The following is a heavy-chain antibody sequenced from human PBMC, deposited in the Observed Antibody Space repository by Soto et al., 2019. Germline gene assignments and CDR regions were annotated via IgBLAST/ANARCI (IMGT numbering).Heavy chain of an antibody. V-gene: IGHV3-7*03. D-gene: IGHD3-3*01. J-gene: IGHJ6*02. CDR1: GFTFSSYW. CDR2: IKQDGSEK. Sequence: VGSLRLSCAASGFTFSSYWMSWVRQAPGKGLEWVANIKQDGSEKYYVDSVKGRFTISRDNAKNSLYLQMNSLRAEDTAVYYCARDLLYYDFWSGYYEEYYYYGMDVWGQGTTVTVSS. CDR3: ARDLLYYDFWSGYYEEYYYYGMDV.